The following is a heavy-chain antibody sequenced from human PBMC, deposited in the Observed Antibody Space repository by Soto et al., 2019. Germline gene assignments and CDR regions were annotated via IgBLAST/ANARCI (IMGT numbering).Heavy chain of an antibody. CDR2: IYYSGST. Sequence: SETLSLTCTVSGGSISSGGYYWSWIRQHPGKGLEWIGYIYYSGSTYYNPSLKSRVTISVDTSKNQFSLKLSSVTAADTAVYYCARDRCSSTSCSTFYFDYWGQGTLVTVSS. CDR3: ARDRCSSTSCSTFYFDY. J-gene: IGHJ4*02. D-gene: IGHD2-2*02. V-gene: IGHV4-31*03. CDR1: GGSISSGGYY.